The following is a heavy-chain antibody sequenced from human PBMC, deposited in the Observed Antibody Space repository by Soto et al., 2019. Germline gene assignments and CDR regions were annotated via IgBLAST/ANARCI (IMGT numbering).Heavy chain of an antibody. Sequence: EVQLLESGGGLVQPGGSLRLSCAASGFTFSSYAMSWVRQAPGKGPEWVSSMSGSGDNTYYADSVKGRFIISRDNSKNTLYPQMSSLRVDDTAVYSCAKGRTYSYANYFDLWGQGTLVTVSS. V-gene: IGHV3-23*01. J-gene: IGHJ5*02. CDR2: MSGSGDNT. CDR1: GFTFSSYA. CDR3: AKGRTYSYANYFDL. D-gene: IGHD5-18*01.